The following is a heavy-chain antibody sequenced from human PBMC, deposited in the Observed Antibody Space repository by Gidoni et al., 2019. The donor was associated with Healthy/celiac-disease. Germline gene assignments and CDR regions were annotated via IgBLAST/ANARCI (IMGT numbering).Heavy chain of an antibody. Sequence: EVQLVESGGGLVKPGGSLRLSCAASGFTFSRYSMNWVRQAPGKGLEWVSSISSSSSYIYYADSVKGRFTISRDNAKNSLYLQMNSLRAEDTAVYYCARLDYDFWSVPYYYYGMDVWGQGTTVTVSS. J-gene: IGHJ6*02. CDR3: ARLDYDFWSVPYYYYGMDV. D-gene: IGHD3-3*01. CDR1: GFTFSRYS. CDR2: ISSSSSYI. V-gene: IGHV3-21*01.